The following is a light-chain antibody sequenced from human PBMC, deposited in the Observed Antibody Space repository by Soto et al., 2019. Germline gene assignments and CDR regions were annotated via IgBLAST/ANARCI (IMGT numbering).Light chain of an antibody. J-gene: IGKJ4*01. CDR2: GAS. Sequence: DIQITQSPSSLSASVGHRITITRRASKTIGTYLNWYQHKVGTAPKLHVYGASNFHSGVPSRFSGSGYETDFRLSISGLGPEDCGTYICQKSHSSPLSFSRGTKGDI. CDR3: QKSHSSPLS. CDR1: KTIGTY. V-gene: IGKV1-39*01.